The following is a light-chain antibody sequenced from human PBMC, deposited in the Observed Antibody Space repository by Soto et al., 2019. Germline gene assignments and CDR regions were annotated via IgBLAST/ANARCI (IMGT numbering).Light chain of an antibody. Sequence: EIVMTQSPGTLSLSPGERATLSCRASQSVSSNYLAWYQQKPGQAPKVLIYRASIRATGIPDRFTGSGSGTDFTLTISRLEPEEFAVYYCQQYNYWPWTFGQGTKVDI. V-gene: IGKV3-20*01. CDR1: QSVSSNY. CDR3: QQYNYWPWT. CDR2: RAS. J-gene: IGKJ1*01.